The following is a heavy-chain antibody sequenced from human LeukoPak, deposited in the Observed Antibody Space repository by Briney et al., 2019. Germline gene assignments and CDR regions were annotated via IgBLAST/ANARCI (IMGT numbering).Heavy chain of an antibody. CDR3: AKWATMVRGGLYDY. Sequence: GGSLRLSCAASGITFSSYAMSWVRQAPGKGLEWVSTVSGSGSSTYYADSVKGRFTISRDNSKNTLYLQMNSPRAEDTAVYYCAKWATMVRGGLYDYWGQGTLVTVSS. D-gene: IGHD3-10*01. CDR1: GITFSSYA. CDR2: VSGSGSST. V-gene: IGHV3-23*01. J-gene: IGHJ4*02.